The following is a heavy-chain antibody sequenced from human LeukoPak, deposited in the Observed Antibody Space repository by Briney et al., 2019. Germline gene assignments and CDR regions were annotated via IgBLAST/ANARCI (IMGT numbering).Heavy chain of an antibody. CDR2: ISPSGDSP. Sequence: ASVKVSCKASGFTLTQHYLHWVRQAPGQGLEFVGMISPSGDSPPYAQKFQDRVTMTRDMSTSTVYMELSNLRSEDTAVYFCARLVTGSNPADFWGQGTLVTVSS. CDR1: GFTLTQHY. J-gene: IGHJ4*02. D-gene: IGHD1-26*01. V-gene: IGHV1-46*01. CDR3: ARLVTGSNPADF.